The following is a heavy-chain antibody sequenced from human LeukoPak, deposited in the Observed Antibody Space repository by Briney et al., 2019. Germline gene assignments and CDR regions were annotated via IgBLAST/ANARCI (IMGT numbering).Heavy chain of an antibody. CDR3: ARALGYSSGWYFDL. CDR2: INPNSGDT. CDR1: GYTFTGYY. Sequence: ASVRVSCKASGYTFTGYYMHWVRQAPGQGHEWRGGINPNSGDTNYAQQFQGRVTMTRDTSISTTYMELSRLRSDDTAVYYCARALGYSSGWYFDLWGRGTLVAVSS. V-gene: IGHV1-2*02. J-gene: IGHJ2*01. D-gene: IGHD6-19*01.